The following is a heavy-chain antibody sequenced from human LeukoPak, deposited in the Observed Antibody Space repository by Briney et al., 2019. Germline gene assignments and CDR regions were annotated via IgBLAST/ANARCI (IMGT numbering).Heavy chain of an antibody. V-gene: IGHV3-33*08. J-gene: IGHJ4*02. CDR3: ARDSLPMAVTGPFDH. CDR2: IWFDGSNI. CDR1: GFTFSGYW. Sequence: QPGGSLRLSCAASGFTFSGYWMHWVRQAPGKGLEWVTSIWFDGSNIHYADSVKGRVIISRDNSKSALYLQMNSLRAEDTAIYYCARDSLPMAVTGPFDHWGQGALVTVSS. D-gene: IGHD6-19*01.